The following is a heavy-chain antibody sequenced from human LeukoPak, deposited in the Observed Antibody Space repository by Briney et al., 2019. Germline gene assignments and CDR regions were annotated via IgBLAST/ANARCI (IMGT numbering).Heavy chain of an antibody. CDR2: INSDGSST. V-gene: IGHV3-74*01. D-gene: IGHD2-2*01. CDR3: ARDLVGVVPAAEFIYYFDY. J-gene: IGHJ4*02. CDR1: GFTFSSYW. Sequence: GGSLRLSCAASGFTFSSYWMHWVRQAPGRGLVWVSRINSDGSSTSYADSVKGRFTISRDNAKNTLYLQMNSLRAEDTAVYYCARDLVGVVPAAEFIYYFDYWGQGTLVTVSS.